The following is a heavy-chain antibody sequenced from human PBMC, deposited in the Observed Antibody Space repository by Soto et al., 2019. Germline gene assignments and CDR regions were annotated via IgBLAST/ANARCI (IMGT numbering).Heavy chain of an antibody. V-gene: IGHV1-18*01. J-gene: IGHJ6*02. Sequence: QVQLVQSGAEVKKPGASVKVSCKASGYTFTSYGISWVRQAPGQGLEWMGWISDYNGNTNYAQKLQGRVTMTTDTSKSTAYMELRNLRSDDTAVYYCARGRRDGYREYYYYYGMDVWGQGTTVTVSS. CDR3: ARGRRDGYREYYYYYGMDV. CDR2: ISDYNGNT. CDR1: GYTFTSYG. D-gene: IGHD5-12*01.